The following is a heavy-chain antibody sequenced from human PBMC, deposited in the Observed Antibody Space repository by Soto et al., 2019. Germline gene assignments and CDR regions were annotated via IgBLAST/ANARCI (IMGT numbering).Heavy chain of an antibody. V-gene: IGHV4-30-4*01. D-gene: IGHD4-17*01. Sequence: PTSLTTTVSDGSISSYYWSWIRQPPEKGLEWIGYIYYSGSTYYNPSLKSRVTISVDTSKNQFSLKLNSVTAADTAVYYCARALYDYGSAAPKGYFDYWGQGTLVTVSS. J-gene: IGHJ4*02. CDR1: DGSISSYY. CDR2: IYYSGST. CDR3: ARALYDYGSAAPKGYFDY.